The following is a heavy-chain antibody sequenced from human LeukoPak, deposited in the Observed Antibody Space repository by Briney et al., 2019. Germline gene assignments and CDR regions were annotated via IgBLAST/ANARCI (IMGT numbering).Heavy chain of an antibody. CDR3: ARDSRGVAGRYNWFDP. CDR2: IYYSGST. J-gene: IGHJ5*02. D-gene: IGHD6-19*01. V-gene: IGHV4-59*01. CDR1: GASMSSYY. Sequence: SETLSLTCTVSGASMSSYYWSWIRQPPGKGLEWIGSIYYSGSTNYNPSLKSRVTISVDTSKNQFSLKLSSVTAADTAVYYCARDSRGVAGRYNWFDPWGQGTQVTVSS.